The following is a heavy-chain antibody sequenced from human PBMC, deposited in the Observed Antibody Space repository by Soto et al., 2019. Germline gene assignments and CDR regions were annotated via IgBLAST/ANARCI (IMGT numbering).Heavy chain of an antibody. J-gene: IGHJ5*02. CDR3: ARQPTTGDTDLWFDP. Sequence: QLQLLESGPGLVKASETLSLTCSVSGGSISTSRSYLAWIRQPPGKGLEWLANSFYSGSTFYNPSLASRVSVSVDTSKNEFSLKVRSVTAADTAVYYCARQPTTGDTDLWFDPWGQGTLVTVSS. CDR2: SFYSGST. V-gene: IGHV4-39*01. CDR1: GGSISTSRSY. D-gene: IGHD2-21*01.